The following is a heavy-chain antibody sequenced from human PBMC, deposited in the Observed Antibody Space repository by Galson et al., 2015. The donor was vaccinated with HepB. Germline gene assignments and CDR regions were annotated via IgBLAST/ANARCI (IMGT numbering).Heavy chain of an antibody. J-gene: IGHJ4*02. V-gene: IGHV1-8*01. CDR2: MNPNSGNT. D-gene: IGHD5-24*01. Sequence: SVKVSCKASGYTFTSYDINWVRQATGQGLEWMGWMNPNSGNTGYAQKFQGRVTMTRNTSISTAYMELSSLRSEDTAVYYCARRDGYNFWFIRAPYYFDYWGQGTLVTVSS. CDR3: ARRDGYNFWFIRAPYYFDY. CDR1: GYTFTSYD.